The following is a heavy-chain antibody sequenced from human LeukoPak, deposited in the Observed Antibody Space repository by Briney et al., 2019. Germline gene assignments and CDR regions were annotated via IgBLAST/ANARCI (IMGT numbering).Heavy chain of an antibody. Sequence: ESSETLSLTCTVSGGSFSSSAYYWGWVRQPPGKGLEWIGTIYYSGSTNYNPSLKSRVTISLDTSKNQFSLNLSSVTAADTAVYYCARQGGYYDFWSGYLDIWGQGTMVTVSS. J-gene: IGHJ3*02. CDR2: IYYSGST. D-gene: IGHD3-3*01. CDR3: ARQGGYYDFWSGYLDI. V-gene: IGHV4-39*01. CDR1: GGSFSSSAYY.